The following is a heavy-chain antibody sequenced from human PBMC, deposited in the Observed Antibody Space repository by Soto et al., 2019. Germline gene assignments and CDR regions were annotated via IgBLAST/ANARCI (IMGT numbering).Heavy chain of an antibody. CDR3: ASLGLRPYYYYGMDV. V-gene: IGHV1-2*02. CDR1: GYAFPDDY. Sequence: VQVSFKASGYAFPDDYMHWVRQSTGQGLEWMGWINPNSGGTNYAQKFQGRVTMTRDTSISTAYMELSRLRSDDTAVYSCASLGLRPYYYYGMDVWGQVTTGIFAS. J-gene: IGHJ6*02. CDR2: INPNSGGT. D-gene: IGHD5-12*01.